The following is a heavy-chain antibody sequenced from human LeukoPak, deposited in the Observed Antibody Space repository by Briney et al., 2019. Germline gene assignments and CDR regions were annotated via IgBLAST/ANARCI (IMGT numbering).Heavy chain of an antibody. CDR3: AGWNAHYHFFDY. V-gene: IGHV4-34*01. CDR2: INHSGST. D-gene: IGHD4/OR15-4a*01. CDR1: NGSLSEYY. Sequence: SETLSLTCAVYNGSLSEYYWSWIRQPPGKGLEWIGEINHSGSTTYNPSLQSRVTMSVDTSKNQFSLEVSSVTAADTAVYCCAGWNAHYHFFDYWVPGIPLTVSS. J-gene: IGHJ4*02.